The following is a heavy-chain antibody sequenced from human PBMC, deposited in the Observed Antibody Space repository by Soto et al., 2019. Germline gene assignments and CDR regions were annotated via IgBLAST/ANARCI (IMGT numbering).Heavy chain of an antibody. Sequence: SETLSLTCAVYGGSFSGYYWSWIRQPPGKGLEWIGEINHSGSTNYNPSLKSRVTISVDTSKNQFSLKLSSVTAADTAVYYCARLVTVTSYYYYYGMDVRGQGTTVTVSS. CDR3: ARLVTVTSYYYYYGMDV. V-gene: IGHV4-34*01. CDR2: INHSGST. CDR1: GGSFSGYY. J-gene: IGHJ6*02. D-gene: IGHD4-4*01.